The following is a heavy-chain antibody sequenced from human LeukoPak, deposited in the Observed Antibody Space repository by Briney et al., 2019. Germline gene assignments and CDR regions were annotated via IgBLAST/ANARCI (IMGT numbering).Heavy chain of an antibody. Sequence: ASVKVSCKASGGTFSSYAISWVRQAPGQGLEWMEGIIPIFGTANYAQKFQGRVTITADESTGTAYMELSSLRSEDTAVYYCARAIAHSSGYAFDIWGQGTMVTVSS. J-gene: IGHJ3*02. CDR3: ARAIAHSSGYAFDI. CDR1: GGTFSSYA. V-gene: IGHV1-69*13. CDR2: IIPIFGTA. D-gene: IGHD3-22*01.